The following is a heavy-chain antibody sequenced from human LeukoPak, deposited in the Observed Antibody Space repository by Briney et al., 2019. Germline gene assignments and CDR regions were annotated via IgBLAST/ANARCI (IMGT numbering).Heavy chain of an antibody. Sequence: PSETLSPTCAVSGGSISSGGYSWSWIRQPPGKGLEWIGYIYHSGSTYYNPSLKSRVTISVDRYKNQFSLKLSSVTAADTAVYYCARLVAATGNFDYWGQGTLVTVSS. CDR1: GGSISSGGYS. V-gene: IGHV4-30-2*01. J-gene: IGHJ4*02. CDR3: ARLVAATGNFDY. D-gene: IGHD6-13*01. CDR2: IYHSGST.